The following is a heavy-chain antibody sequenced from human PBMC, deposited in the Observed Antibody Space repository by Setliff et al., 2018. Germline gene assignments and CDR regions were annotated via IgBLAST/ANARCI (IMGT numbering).Heavy chain of an antibody. CDR2: IYYSGST. CDR3: ARVLAAAGYYYYGMDV. D-gene: IGHD6-13*01. Sequence: SETLSLTCTVSGGSISSYYWSWIRQPPGKGLEWIGSIYYSGSTYYNPSLKSRVTISVDTSKNQFSLKLSSVTAADTAVYYCARVLAAAGYYYYGMDVWGQGTTVTVSS. V-gene: IGHV4-59*12. CDR1: GGSISSYY. J-gene: IGHJ6*02.